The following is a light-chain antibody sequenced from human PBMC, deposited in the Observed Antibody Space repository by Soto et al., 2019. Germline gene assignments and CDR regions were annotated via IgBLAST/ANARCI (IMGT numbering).Light chain of an antibody. CDR2: DAS. CDR1: QDISNY. Sequence: DIQMTQSPSSLSASVGDRVTITCPASQDISNYLNWYQQKPGKAPKLLIYDASNLETGGPSRFSGSGSGTDLTFTISSLQPEDIATYYCQHYDNLPSITFGQGTRLEIK. J-gene: IGKJ5*01. V-gene: IGKV1-33*01. CDR3: QHYDNLPSIT.